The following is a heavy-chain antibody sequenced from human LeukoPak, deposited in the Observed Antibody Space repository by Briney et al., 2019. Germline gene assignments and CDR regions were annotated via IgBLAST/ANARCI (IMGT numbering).Heavy chain of an antibody. J-gene: IGHJ4*02. CDR1: GYSMSSGYY. D-gene: IGHD2-8*02. CDR2: IFHSGNS. Sequence: SETLSLTCTVSGYSMSSGYYWGWIRQPPGKGLQWIGSIFHSGNSYYNPSLKSRVTISVDTSKNQFSLKLSSVTAADTAVYYCARRGGVLGFDYWGQGTLVTVSS. V-gene: IGHV4-38-2*02. CDR3: ARRGGVLGFDY.